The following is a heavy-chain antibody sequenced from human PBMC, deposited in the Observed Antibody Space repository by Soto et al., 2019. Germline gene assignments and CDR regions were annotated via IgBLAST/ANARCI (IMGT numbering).Heavy chain of an antibody. Sequence: QVQLQESGPGLVKPSETLSLTCTVSGGSISSYYWSWIRQPPGKGLEWIGYIYYSGSTNYNPSLKSRVTLSVDTSKNQFSLKLSSVTAADTAVYYCARVRGFWSGFTSLTFDYWGQGTLVTVSS. CDR3: ARVRGFWSGFTSLTFDY. J-gene: IGHJ4*02. D-gene: IGHD3-3*01. CDR2: IYYSGST. V-gene: IGHV4-59*01. CDR1: GGSISSYY.